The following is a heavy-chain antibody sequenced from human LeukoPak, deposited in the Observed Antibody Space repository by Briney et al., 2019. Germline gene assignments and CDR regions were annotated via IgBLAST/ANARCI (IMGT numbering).Heavy chain of an antibody. V-gene: IGHV4-59*01. CDR3: GRASGSGSYYHSYYYYGMYV. J-gene: IGHJ6*02. D-gene: IGHD3-10*01. Sequence: PSETLSLTCTVSGGSISTYDWSWIRQPPGKGLKWIGYISYIGSTNYNPSLKSRVTISVDTSKNQFSLKLSSVTAADTAVHYCGRASGSGSYYHSYYYYGMYVWGQGTTVTVPS. CDR1: GGSISTYD. CDR2: ISYIGST.